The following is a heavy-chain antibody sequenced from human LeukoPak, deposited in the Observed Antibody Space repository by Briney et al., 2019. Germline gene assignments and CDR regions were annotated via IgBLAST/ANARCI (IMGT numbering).Heavy chain of an antibody. V-gene: IGHV3-11*04. CDR3: ARDHLYYYDSSGHFDY. CDR2: ISSSGSTI. J-gene: IGHJ4*02. D-gene: IGHD3-22*01. Sequence: GGSLRLSCAASGFTFSDYYMSWIRQAPGKGLGWVSYISSSGSTIYYADSVKGRFTISRDNAKNSLYLQMNRLRAEDTAVYYCARDHLYYYDSSGHFDYWGQGTLVTVSS. CDR1: GFTFSDYY.